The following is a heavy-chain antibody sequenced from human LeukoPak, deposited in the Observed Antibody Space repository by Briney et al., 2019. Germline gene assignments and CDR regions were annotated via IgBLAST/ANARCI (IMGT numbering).Heavy chain of an antibody. CDR1: GGSISSGDFY. V-gene: IGHV4-30-4*01. J-gene: IGHJ3*02. CDR2: LHYSGYT. D-gene: IGHD3-22*01. Sequence: SETLSLTCTVSGGSISSGDFYWPWIRQPPGKGLEWIGYLHYSGYTYHNPSLKSRITTSIDTSKNQFSLKLSSVTAADTAVYYCARDFLYDSTGYDAFDIWGPGTMVTVSS. CDR3: ARDFLYDSTGYDAFDI.